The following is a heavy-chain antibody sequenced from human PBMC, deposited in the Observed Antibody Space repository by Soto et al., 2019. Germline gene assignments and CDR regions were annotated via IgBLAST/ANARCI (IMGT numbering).Heavy chain of an antibody. D-gene: IGHD3-16*01. CDR3: AKGGHIDF. V-gene: IGHV3-7*03. CDR2: IKDDGSET. CDR1: GFSFSTYW. J-gene: IGHJ4*02. Sequence: EVQLVESGGGSVQPGGSLRLSCVASGFSFSTYWMSWVRQAPGKGLEWVANIKDDGSETYYVDSVKGRFTISRDNAKTSLYLQMNSLRAQDTAVYYCAKGGHIDFCGQGTLVTVSS.